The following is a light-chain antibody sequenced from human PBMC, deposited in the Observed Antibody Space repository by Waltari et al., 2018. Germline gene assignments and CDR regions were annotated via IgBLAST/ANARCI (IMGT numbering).Light chain of an antibody. J-gene: IGKJ1*01. V-gene: IGKV1-39*01. CDR1: RNISSF. CDR3: QQSYSTPPT. Sequence: IQMTQSPSSLSASVGDRISISCRPSRNISSFLNWYQQKGGVAPNLLIYRSSTLQTGVPSRFSGSGSGTHFTLTISGLQLEDFATYFCQQSYSTPPTCGQGTKV. CDR2: RSS.